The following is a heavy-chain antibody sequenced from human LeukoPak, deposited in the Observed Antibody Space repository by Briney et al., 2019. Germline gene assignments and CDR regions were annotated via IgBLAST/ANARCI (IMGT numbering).Heavy chain of an antibody. CDR2: INTGGSTT. CDR3: VGGYGGDY. J-gene: IGHJ4*02. D-gene: IGHD5-12*01. Sequence: PGRSLRLSCAASGFTFSSYWMHWVRQVPGKGLVWVSHINTGGSTTNYADSVKGRFTISRDNAKNTLYLRMNSLRAEDTAVYYCVGGYGGDYWGQGTLVTVSS. V-gene: IGHV3-74*01. CDR1: GFTFSSYW.